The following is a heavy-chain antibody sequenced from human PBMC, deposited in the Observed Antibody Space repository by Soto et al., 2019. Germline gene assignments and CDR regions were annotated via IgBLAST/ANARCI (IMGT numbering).Heavy chain of an antibody. CDR3: AKRWAYYFDY. CDR1: GFTFSTYA. J-gene: IGHJ4*02. Sequence: VQLLESGGGLVQPGGSLRLSCAASGFTFSTYAMSWVRQAPGKGLEWVSAISGSGVSTYYADSVKGRFTISRDNSKNTLHLQMNSLRAEDTAVYYCAKRWAYYFDYWGQGTLVTASS. V-gene: IGHV3-23*01. D-gene: IGHD1-26*01. CDR2: ISGSGVST.